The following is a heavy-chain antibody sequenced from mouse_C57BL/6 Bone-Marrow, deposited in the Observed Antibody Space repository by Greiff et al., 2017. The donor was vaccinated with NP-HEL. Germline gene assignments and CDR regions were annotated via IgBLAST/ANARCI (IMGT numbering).Heavy chain of an antibody. CDR1: GYTFTDYY. V-gene: IGHV1-76*01. D-gene: IGHD3-2*02. CDR2: IYPGSGNT. Sequence: QVQLKESGAELVRPGASVKLSCKASGYTFTDYYINWVKQRPGQGLEWIARIYPGSGNTYYNEKFKGKATLTAEKSSSTAYMQLSSLTSEDSAVYFCARGGAKARIYYYAMDYWGQGTSVTVSS. J-gene: IGHJ4*01. CDR3: ARGGAKARIYYYAMDY.